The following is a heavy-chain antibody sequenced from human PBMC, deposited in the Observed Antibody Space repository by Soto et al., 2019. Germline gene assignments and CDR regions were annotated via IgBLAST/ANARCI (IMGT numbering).Heavy chain of an antibody. J-gene: IGHJ6*02. Sequence: ASVKVSCKASGGTFSSYAISWVRQAPGQGLEWMGGIIPIFGTANYAQKFQGRVAITADESTSTAYMELSSLRSEDTAVYYCAREGPVRRWLQLPYYYYGMDVWGQGTTVTVSS. CDR3: AREGPVRRWLQLPYYYYGMDV. CDR1: GGTFSSYA. V-gene: IGHV1-69*13. D-gene: IGHD1-1*01. CDR2: IIPIFGTA.